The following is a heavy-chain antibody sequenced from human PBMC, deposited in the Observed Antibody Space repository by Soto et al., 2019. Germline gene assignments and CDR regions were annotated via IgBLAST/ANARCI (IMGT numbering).Heavy chain of an antibody. CDR1: GFTFSNYG. J-gene: IGHJ4*02. CDR3: AKDYDFWSGPDS. V-gene: IGHV3-30*18. Sequence: QVQLVESGGGVVQPGRSLRLSCTASGFTFSNYGMHWVRQAPGKGLEWVAVISNDGSREYYADSLKGRFTISRDNSENTLSLQMNSLRGEDTAVYYCAKDYDFWSGPDSWGQGTLVTVSA. CDR2: ISNDGSRE. D-gene: IGHD3-3*01.